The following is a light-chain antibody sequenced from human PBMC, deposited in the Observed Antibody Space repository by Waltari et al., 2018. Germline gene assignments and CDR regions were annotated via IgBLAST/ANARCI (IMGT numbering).Light chain of an antibody. V-gene: IGLV2-14*01. J-gene: IGLJ1*01. Sequence: QSALTQPASVSGSPGQSITISCTGTSSDVGGYNYVSWYQQHPGKAPKLMIYDVSNRPSGVSNRCSGSKSGNTASLTISGLQAEDEADYYCSSYTSSSTDVVGTGTKVTVL. CDR1: SSDVGGYNY. CDR2: DVS. CDR3: SSYTSSSTDV.